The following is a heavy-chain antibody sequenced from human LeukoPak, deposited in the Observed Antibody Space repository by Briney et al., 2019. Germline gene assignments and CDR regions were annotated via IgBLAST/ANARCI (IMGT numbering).Heavy chain of an antibody. CDR2: IYYSGTT. Sequence: SETLSLTCTVSGVSISSYYWSWIRQPPGKGLEWIGYIYYSGTTNYSPSFKSRVTMSVDTSNSQFSLKLRSVTAADTAVYYCARAAGPLAAPDFWGQGTPVTVSS. CDR3: ARAAGPLAAPDF. J-gene: IGHJ4*02. V-gene: IGHV4-59*01. D-gene: IGHD6-13*01. CDR1: GVSISSYY.